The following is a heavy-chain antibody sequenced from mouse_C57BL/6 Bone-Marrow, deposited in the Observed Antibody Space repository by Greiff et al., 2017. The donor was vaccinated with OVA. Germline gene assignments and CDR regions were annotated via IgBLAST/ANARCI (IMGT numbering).Heavy chain of an antibody. J-gene: IGHJ3*01. D-gene: IGHD2-4*01. CDR1: GYTFTDYN. V-gene: IGHV1-18*01. CDR3: ARSGHYYDYDGY. CDR2: INPNNGGT. Sequence: EVQLQQSGPELVKPGASVKIPRKASGYTFTDYNMDWVKQSHGKSLEWIGDINPNNGGTIYNQKFKGKATLTVDKSSSTAYMELRSLTSEDTAVYYCARSGHYYDYDGYWGQGTLVTVSA.